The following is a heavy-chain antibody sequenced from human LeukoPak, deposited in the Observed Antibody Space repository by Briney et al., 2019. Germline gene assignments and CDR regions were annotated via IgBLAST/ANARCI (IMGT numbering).Heavy chain of an antibody. CDR2: INRDGSST. CDR3: ARGPRGWYASDY. V-gene: IGHV3-74*01. D-gene: IGHD6-19*01. J-gene: IGHJ4*02. CDR1: GFTFSSYL. Sequence: EGSLRLSCAVSGFTFSSYLMHWVRQAPGKGLVWVSRINRDGSSTTYADSVKGRFTISRDNANNTLYLQMNSLRAEDTAVYYCARGPRGWYASDYWGQGTLVTVSS.